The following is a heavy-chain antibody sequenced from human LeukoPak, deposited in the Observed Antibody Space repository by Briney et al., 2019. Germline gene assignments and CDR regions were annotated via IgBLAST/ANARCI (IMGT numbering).Heavy chain of an antibody. Sequence: GGSLRLSCVVSGFTFSSYWMSWVRQAPGKGLEWVANIKQDGSEKYYVDSVKGRFTISRDNAKNSLYLQMNSLRAEDTAMYYCASSGVGSPTADWGQGTLVTVSS. J-gene: IGHJ4*02. D-gene: IGHD1-26*01. CDR1: GFTFSSYW. CDR2: IKQDGSEK. CDR3: ASSGVGSPTAD. V-gene: IGHV3-7*03.